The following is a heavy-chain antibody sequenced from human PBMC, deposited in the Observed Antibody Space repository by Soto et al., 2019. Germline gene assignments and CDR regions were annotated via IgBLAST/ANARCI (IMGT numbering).Heavy chain of an antibody. Sequence: GGSLRLSCAASGLTFSRHAMAWVRQAPGKGLEWVSSISESSSSTYYADSVKGRFTISKDNSKNMLYLQMNSLRAEDTAVYYCAKKPNGFGSWSQGILVTVSS. CDR2: ISESSSST. CDR3: AKKPNGFGS. CDR1: GLTFSRHA. J-gene: IGHJ5*01. V-gene: IGHV3-23*01.